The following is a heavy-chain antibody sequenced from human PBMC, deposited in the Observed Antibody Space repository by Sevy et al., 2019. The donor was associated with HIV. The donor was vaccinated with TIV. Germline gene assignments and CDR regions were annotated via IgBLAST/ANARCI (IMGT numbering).Heavy chain of an antibody. J-gene: IGHJ6*02. CDR3: ARASAGDRLDYYGMDV. CDR1: GFSISSGYY. V-gene: IGHV4-38-2*02. D-gene: IGHD2-21*02. CDR2: IVHSGRT. Sequence: SETLSLTCTVSGFSISSGYYWGWIRQSPEKGLEWIGNIVHSGRTYYKPSLKSRVTISVDTSKNQLSLKLISVTAADTAVYYCARASAGDRLDYYGMDVWGQGTTVTVSS.